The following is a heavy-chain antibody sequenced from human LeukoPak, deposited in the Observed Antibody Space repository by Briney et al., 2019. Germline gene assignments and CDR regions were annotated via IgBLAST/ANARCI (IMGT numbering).Heavy chain of an antibody. D-gene: IGHD6-19*01. CDR3: ARHTTSRWYQVVY. CDR1: GGSISSGGYY. J-gene: IGHJ4*02. CDR2: IYYSGST. V-gene: IGHV4-31*03. Sequence: SETLSLTCTVSGGSISSGGYYWSWVRQHPGKGLEWIGYIYYSGSTYYNPSLKSRVTISVDTSKNQFSLRLSSLNAADTAVYYCARHTTSRWYQVVYWGQGTLVTVSS.